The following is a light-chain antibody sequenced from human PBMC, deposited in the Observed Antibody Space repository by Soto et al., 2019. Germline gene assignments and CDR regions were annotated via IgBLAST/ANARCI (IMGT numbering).Light chain of an antibody. CDR2: GVS. CDR3: QQYDSSWT. J-gene: IGKJ1*01. Sequence: EIVLTQSPGTLSLSPGERATLSCRASQSVPSNFLAWYQQKPGQAPILLIYGVSRRATDIPDRFSGSGSGTDFTLTISRLEPEDFAVYYCQQYDSSWTFGQGTKVEIK. V-gene: IGKV3-20*01. CDR1: QSVPSNF.